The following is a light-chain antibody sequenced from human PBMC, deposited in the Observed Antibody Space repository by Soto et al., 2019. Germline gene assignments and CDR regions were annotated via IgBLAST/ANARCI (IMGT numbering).Light chain of an antibody. Sequence: DIVMTQSPLSLPVTPGEPASTSCRSSQSLLYSNGYNYLDWYLQKPGQSPQLLIYLGSNRASGVPDRFSGSGSGTDFTLKISRVEAEDVGVYYCMQALQTPLTFGGGTKVDIK. CDR3: MQALQTPLT. V-gene: IGKV2-28*01. CDR2: LGS. CDR1: QSLLYSNGYNY. J-gene: IGKJ4*01.